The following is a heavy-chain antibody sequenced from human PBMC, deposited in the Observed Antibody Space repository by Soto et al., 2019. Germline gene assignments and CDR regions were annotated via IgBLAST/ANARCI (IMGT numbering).Heavy chain of an antibody. CDR3: ARDPEMATIWGGAFDI. Sequence: QVQLVQSGAEVKKPGSSVKVSCKASGGTFRSYAISWVRQAPGQGLEWMGGIIPIFGTANYAQKFQGRVTITADESTSTAYMELSSLRSEDTAVYYCARDPEMATIWGGAFDIWGQGTMVTVSS. CDR2: IIPIFGTA. V-gene: IGHV1-69*12. CDR1: GGTFRSYA. D-gene: IGHD5-12*01. J-gene: IGHJ3*02.